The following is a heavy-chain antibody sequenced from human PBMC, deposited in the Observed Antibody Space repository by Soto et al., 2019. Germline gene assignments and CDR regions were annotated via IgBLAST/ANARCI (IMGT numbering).Heavy chain of an antibody. CDR3: ARDHRGGTDAFDI. Sequence: QVQLVQSGAEVKKPGASVKVSCKASGYTFTSFGISWVRPAPGQGLEWMGWISAYNGNTNYAENLQGRVTMTTDTSTSTAYMALRSLRSDDTAVYYCARDHRGGTDAFDIWGQGTMVTVSS. CDR2: ISAYNGNT. J-gene: IGHJ3*02. D-gene: IGHD2-15*01. V-gene: IGHV1-18*01. CDR1: GYTFTSFG.